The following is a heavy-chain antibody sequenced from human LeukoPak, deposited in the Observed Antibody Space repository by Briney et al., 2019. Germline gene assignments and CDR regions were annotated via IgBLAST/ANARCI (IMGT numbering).Heavy chain of an antibody. Sequence: SETLSLTCAVYGGSFSGYYWSWIRQPPGKGLEWIGEINHSGSTNYNPSLKSRVTISVDTSKNQFSLKLSSVTAADTAVYYCARHGYSSGWYRDYYYYYMDVWGKGTTVTISS. CDR3: ARHGYSSGWYRDYYYYYMDV. V-gene: IGHV4-34*01. J-gene: IGHJ6*03. CDR1: GGSFSGYY. D-gene: IGHD6-19*01. CDR2: INHSGST.